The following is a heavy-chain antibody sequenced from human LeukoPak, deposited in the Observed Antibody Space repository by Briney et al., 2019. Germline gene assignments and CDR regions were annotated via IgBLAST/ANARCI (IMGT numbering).Heavy chain of an antibody. D-gene: IGHD3-3*01. J-gene: IGHJ3*02. CDR3: ARGPLGDYDFWSGYYTGDAFDI. CDR1: GYTFTGYY. CDR2: ISPNSGGT. Sequence: ASVKVSCKASGYTFTGYYMHWVRQAPGQGLEWMGWISPNSGGTNYAQKFQGRVTMTRDTSISTAYMELSRLRSDDTAVYYCARGPLGDYDFWSGYYTGDAFDIWGQGTMVTVSS. V-gene: IGHV1-2*02.